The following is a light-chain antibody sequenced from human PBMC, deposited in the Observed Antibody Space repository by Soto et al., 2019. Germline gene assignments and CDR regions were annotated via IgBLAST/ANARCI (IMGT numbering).Light chain of an antibody. Sequence: EIVLTQSPATLSLSPGERATLSCRASQSVSSYLAWYQQKPGQAPRLLIYDASNRATGIPARFSGSGSGTDFTLTISSLEPEDFALYYCQQYGTTPWTFGQGTKVE. J-gene: IGKJ1*01. CDR2: DAS. V-gene: IGKV3-11*01. CDR3: QQYGTTPWT. CDR1: QSVSSY.